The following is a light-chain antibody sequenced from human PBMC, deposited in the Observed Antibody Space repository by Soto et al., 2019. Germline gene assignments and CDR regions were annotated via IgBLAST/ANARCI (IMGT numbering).Light chain of an antibody. CDR3: NSYTNSSAVV. CDR2: EVT. Sequence: QSVLTQPASVSGSPGQSITMSCAGTRDDIGAYDYASWYQQHPGNAPKLLVYEVTNRPSGVSDRFSGSKSGNTASLTISGLQAEDEADHYCNSYTNSSAVVFGGGTKVTVL. V-gene: IGLV2-14*01. CDR1: RDDIGAYDY. J-gene: IGLJ2*01.